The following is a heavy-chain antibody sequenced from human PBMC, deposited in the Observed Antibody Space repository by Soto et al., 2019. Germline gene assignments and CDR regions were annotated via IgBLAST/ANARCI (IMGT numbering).Heavy chain of an antibody. J-gene: IGHJ4*02. Sequence: QVQLVQSGAEVKKPGASVKVSCKASGYTFTSYGISWVRQAPGQGLEWMGWISAYNGNTNYAQKLQGRATMTTDTSTSAAYRELRSLRADDTAVSYCARDLAAGTCDYWGPGTLVTFSA. CDR2: ISAYNGNT. CDR3: ARDLAAGTCDY. D-gene: IGHD6-13*01. V-gene: IGHV1-18*01. CDR1: GYTFTSYG.